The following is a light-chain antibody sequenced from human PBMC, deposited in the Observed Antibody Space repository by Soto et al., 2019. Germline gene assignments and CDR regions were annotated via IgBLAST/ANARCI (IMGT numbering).Light chain of an antibody. CDR2: VNGDGSH. CDR3: QTWGTGSVV. Sequence: QLVLTQSPSASGSLGASVKLTCILSSGHRSYAIAWHQQQADKGPRYLMKVNGDGSHSKGDGIPDRFSGSSSGAERYLTISNLQSEDEADYFCQTWGTGSVVFGGGTKVTVL. CDR1: SGHRSYA. V-gene: IGLV4-69*01. J-gene: IGLJ2*01.